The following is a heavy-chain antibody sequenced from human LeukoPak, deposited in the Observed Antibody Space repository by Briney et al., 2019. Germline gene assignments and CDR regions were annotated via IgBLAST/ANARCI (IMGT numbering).Heavy chain of an antibody. J-gene: IGHJ4*02. CDR1: GFIFRNYD. Sequence: GSLRLSCAASGFIFRNYDMHLIRQAPSKGLEWVASLRNDGRSKYYADSVKGRFAISTDNSKNTLYLLMNSLRAEDTAVYYCARARYSYGYWAYFDYWGQGTLVTVSS. V-gene: IGHV3-30*02. CDR2: LRNDGRSK. CDR3: ARARYSYGYWAYFDY. D-gene: IGHD5-18*01.